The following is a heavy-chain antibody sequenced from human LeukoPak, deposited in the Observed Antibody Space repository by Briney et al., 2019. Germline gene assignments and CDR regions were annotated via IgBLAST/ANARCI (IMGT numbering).Heavy chain of an antibody. CDR1: GYTFTGYY. CDR2: INPNSGGT. V-gene: IGHV1-2*02. D-gene: IGHD2-2*01. J-gene: IGHJ4*02. CDR3: ARDRTKYCSSTSCYHGY. Sequence: ASVKVSCKASGYTFTGYYMHWVRQAPGQGLEWMGWINPNSGGTNYAQKFQGRVTMTRDPSISTACMELSRLRSDDTAVYYCARDRTKYCSSTSCYHGYWGQGTLVTVSS.